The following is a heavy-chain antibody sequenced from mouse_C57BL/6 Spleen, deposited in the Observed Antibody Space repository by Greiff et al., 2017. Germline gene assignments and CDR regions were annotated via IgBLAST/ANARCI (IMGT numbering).Heavy chain of an antibody. CDR1: GYTFTSYW. CDR2: IYPGNSDT. CDR3: TINYYGSSPAWFAY. D-gene: IGHD1-1*01. Sequence: VQLQQSGTVLARPGASVKMSCKTSGYTFTSYWMHWVKQRPGQGLEWIGAIYPGNSDTSYNQKFKGKAKLTAVTSASTAYMELSSLTNEDSAVYYCTINYYGSSPAWFAYWGQGTLVTVSA. V-gene: IGHV1-5*01. J-gene: IGHJ3*01.